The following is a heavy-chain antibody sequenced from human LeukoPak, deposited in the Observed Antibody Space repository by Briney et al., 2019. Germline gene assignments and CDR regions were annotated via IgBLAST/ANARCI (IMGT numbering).Heavy chain of an antibody. Sequence: GGSLRLSCAASGFTFSHYEMNWVRQAPGKGLEWVSFISASGTTTYYADSVKGRFTSSRDNAKNSIYLQMNSLGAEDTAAYFCARVVGYYGSGNYYFDSWGQGTLVTVSS. CDR2: ISASGTTT. CDR3: ARVVGYYGSGNYYFDS. CDR1: GFTFSHYE. D-gene: IGHD3-10*01. J-gene: IGHJ4*02. V-gene: IGHV3-48*03.